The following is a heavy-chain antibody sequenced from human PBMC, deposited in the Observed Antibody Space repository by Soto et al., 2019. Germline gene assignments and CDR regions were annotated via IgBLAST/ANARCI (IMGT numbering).Heavy chain of an antibody. Sequence: SGPTLVNPTQTLTLTFTFSGFSLSTSGVGVGWIRQPPGKALEWLAVIYWDDSKTYSPSLKSRLTITKDTSRDQVVLTMTNMDPVDTATYYCAHKGSGSRAIDYWGQGALVTVSS. J-gene: IGHJ4*02. D-gene: IGHD3-10*01. V-gene: IGHV2-5*02. CDR3: AHKGSGSRAIDY. CDR2: IYWDDSK. CDR1: GFSLSTSGVG.